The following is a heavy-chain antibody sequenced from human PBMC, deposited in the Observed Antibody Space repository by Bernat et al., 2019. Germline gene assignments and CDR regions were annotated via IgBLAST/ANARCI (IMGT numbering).Heavy chain of an antibody. CDR3: ARIPGIAAASV. J-gene: IGHJ6*02. CDR2: IDWDDDK. CDR1: GFSLSTSGMC. V-gene: IGHV2-70*15. D-gene: IGHD6-13*01. Sequence: QVTLRESGPALVKPTQTLTLTCTFSGFSLSTSGMCVSWIRQPPGKALEWLARIDWDDDKYYSTSLKTRLTISKDTSKNQVVLTMTDMDAVDTATYYCARIPGIAAASVWDQVTTVTVSS.